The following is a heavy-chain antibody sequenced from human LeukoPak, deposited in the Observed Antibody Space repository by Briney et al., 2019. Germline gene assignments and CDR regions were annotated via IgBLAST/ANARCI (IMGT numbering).Heavy chain of an antibody. CDR3: AREGILGAYDY. J-gene: IGHJ4*02. Sequence: GGSLRLSCAASGFTFSSDWMSWVRQSPGKGLEWVANIKQDESEKYYVDSVEGRFTISRDNAKNSLYLQMNSLRAEDTAVYYCAREGILGAYDYWGQGTLVTVSS. CDR1: GFTFSSDW. CDR2: IKQDESEK. D-gene: IGHD1-26*01. V-gene: IGHV3-7*01.